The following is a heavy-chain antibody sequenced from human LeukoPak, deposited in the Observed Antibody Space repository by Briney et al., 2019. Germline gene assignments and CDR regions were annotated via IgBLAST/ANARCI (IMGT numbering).Heavy chain of an antibody. CDR1: GFTFTSSA. V-gene: IGHV1-58*02. CDR2: IVVGSGNA. Sequence: SVKVSCKASGFTFTSSAMQWVRQARGQRLEWIGWIVVGSGNANYAQKFQERVAITRDMSTSTAYMELSSLRSEDTAVYYCAADFQSGYYFDYWGQGTLVTVSS. D-gene: IGHD3-10*01. CDR3: AADFQSGYYFDY. J-gene: IGHJ4*02.